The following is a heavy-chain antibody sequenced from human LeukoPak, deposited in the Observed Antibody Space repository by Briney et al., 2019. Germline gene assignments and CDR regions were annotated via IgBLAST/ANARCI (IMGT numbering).Heavy chain of an antibody. D-gene: IGHD3-10*01. J-gene: IGHJ3*01. Sequence: SQTLSLPCDISGDSVSSGRGGWNWTRHSPSRGLEWLGRIYYRYQWYNDDPVSLKGRISINPDTAKNQFSLHLNSVTPDDPALYYCARGGLVRGSLNSLTGFDFWGQGTMVTVSS. CDR3: ARGGLVRGSLNSLTGFDF. CDR2: IYYRYQWYN. CDR1: GDSVSSGRGG. V-gene: IGHV6-1*01.